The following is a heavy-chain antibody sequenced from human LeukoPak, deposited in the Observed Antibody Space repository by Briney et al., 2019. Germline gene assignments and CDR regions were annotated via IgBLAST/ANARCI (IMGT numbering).Heavy chain of an antibody. CDR3: AKSQIWSGFFYFDY. CDR1: GFTFSSYA. Sequence: GGSLRLSCAASGFTFSSYAMSWVRQTPGKGLEWVSSISGSAGSTYYADSVKGRFTISRDNSKNTLYLQWNSLRAEGTAVYYCAKSQIWSGFFYFDYWGQGTLVTVSS. CDR2: ISGSAGST. V-gene: IGHV3-23*01. D-gene: IGHD3-3*01. J-gene: IGHJ4*02.